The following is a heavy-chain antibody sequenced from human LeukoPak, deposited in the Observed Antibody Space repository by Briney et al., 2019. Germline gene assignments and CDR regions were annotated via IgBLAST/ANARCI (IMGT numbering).Heavy chain of an antibody. J-gene: IGHJ6*02. CDR3: ARGNFYDSSGYYRDYYYYGMDV. D-gene: IGHD3-22*01. CDR2: IYHSGST. Sequence: PSETLSLTCTVSGGSISSYYWSWIRQPPGKGLEWIGYIYHSGSTNYNPSLKSRVTISVDTSKNQFSLKLSSVTAADTAVYYCARGNFYDSSGYYRDYYYYGMDVWGQGTTVTVSS. CDR1: GGSISSYY. V-gene: IGHV4-59*01.